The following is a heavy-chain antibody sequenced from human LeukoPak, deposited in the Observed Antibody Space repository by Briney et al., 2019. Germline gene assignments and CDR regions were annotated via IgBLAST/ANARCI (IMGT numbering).Heavy chain of an antibody. CDR3: AKPRGSGVAGTGGVES. Sequence: PGGSLRLSCAASGFTFGSYAMTWVRXAPGKXLGWVSVITVSESSTYYADTVRGRFTTSRDNPKNTLFLQTNSLSADDTAVYYCAKPRGSGVAGTGGVESWGQGTLVTVSS. CDR2: ITVSESST. J-gene: IGHJ4*02. V-gene: IGHV3-23*01. CDR1: GFTFGSYA. D-gene: IGHD6-19*01.